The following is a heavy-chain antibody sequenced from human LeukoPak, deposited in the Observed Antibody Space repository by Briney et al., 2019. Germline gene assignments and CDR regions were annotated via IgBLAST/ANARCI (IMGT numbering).Heavy chain of an antibody. CDR1: GFTFSSFT. V-gene: IGHV3-48*04. CDR2: ISGTTDTI. Sequence: GGSLRLSCAATGFTFSSFTMNWVRQAPGKGLEWVSSISGTTDTIYYADSVKGRFTISRNNANNSVSLQMNSLRPEDMAVYFCARRRVLTVARALDYWGQGTLVTVSS. CDR3: ARRRVLTVARALDY. J-gene: IGHJ4*02. D-gene: IGHD4-11*01.